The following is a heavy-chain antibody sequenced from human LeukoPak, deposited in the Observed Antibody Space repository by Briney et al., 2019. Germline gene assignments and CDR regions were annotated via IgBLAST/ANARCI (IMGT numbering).Heavy chain of an antibody. CDR2: ISSSSSTI. V-gene: IGHV3-48*01. D-gene: IGHD6-19*01. J-gene: IGHJ4*02. CDR3: ARGDPSSGWALDY. Sequence: QPGGSLRLSCAASGFTFSSYSMSWVRQAPGKGLEWVSYISSSSSTIYYADSVKGRFTISRENAKNSLYLQMNSLRAGDTAVYYCARGDPSSGWALDYWGQGTLVTVSS. CDR1: GFTFSSYS.